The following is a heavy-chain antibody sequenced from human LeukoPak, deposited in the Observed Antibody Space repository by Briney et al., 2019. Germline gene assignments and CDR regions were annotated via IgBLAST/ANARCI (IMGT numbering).Heavy chain of an antibody. V-gene: IGHV3-74*01. J-gene: IGHJ3*02. Sequence: AGGSLRLSCAASGFTFSSYWMHWVRQAPGKGLVSASRINSDGSSTSYADSVKGRFTISRDNAKNTLYLQMNSLRAEDTAVYYCARVRRHTYLNAFDIWGQGTMVTVSS. CDR3: ARVRRHTYLNAFDI. CDR1: GFTFSSYW. CDR2: INSDGSST.